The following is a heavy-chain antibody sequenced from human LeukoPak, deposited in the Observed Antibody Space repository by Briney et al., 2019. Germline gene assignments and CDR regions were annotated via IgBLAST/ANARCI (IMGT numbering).Heavy chain of an antibody. CDR3: ARGKSSITVFGVIIYYMDV. V-gene: IGHV4-34*01. Sequence: PSETLSLTCAVYGGSFSGYYWSWIRQPPGKGLKWIGEINHSGSTNYNPSLKSRVTISVDTSKNQFSLKLSSVTAADTAVYYCARGKSSITVFGVIIYYMDVWGKGTTVTVSS. D-gene: IGHD3-3*01. CDR2: INHSGST. J-gene: IGHJ6*03. CDR1: GGSFSGYY.